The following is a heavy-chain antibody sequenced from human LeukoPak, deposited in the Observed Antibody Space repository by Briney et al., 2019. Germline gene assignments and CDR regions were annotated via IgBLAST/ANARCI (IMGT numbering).Heavy chain of an antibody. D-gene: IGHD6-19*01. CDR1: GGSISSSSYY. J-gene: IGHJ4*02. Sequence: PSETLSLTCTVSGGSISSSSYYWCWIRQPPGKGLEWIGSIYYSGSTYYNPSLKSRVTISVDTSKNQFSLKLSSVTAADTAVYYCERRGWYYFDYWGQGTLVTVSS. CDR2: IYYSGST. CDR3: ERRGWYYFDY. V-gene: IGHV4-39*01.